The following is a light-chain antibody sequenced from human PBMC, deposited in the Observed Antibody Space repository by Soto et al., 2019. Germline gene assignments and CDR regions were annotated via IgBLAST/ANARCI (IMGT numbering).Light chain of an antibody. CDR3: SSYTTSSTRV. Sequence: QSALTQPASVSGSPGQSIAISCTGSISDIGIYKYVSWYQQHPGKVPKLIIYEVTNRPSGVSNRFSGSKSGNTASLTISGLQAEDEADYYCSSYTTSSTRVFGPGTKVTV. V-gene: IGLV2-14*01. CDR1: ISDIGIYKY. CDR2: EVT. J-gene: IGLJ1*01.